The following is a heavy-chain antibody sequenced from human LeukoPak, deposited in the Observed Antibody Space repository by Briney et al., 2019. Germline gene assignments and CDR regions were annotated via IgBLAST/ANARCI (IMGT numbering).Heavy chain of an antibody. CDR3: ARGWRIAAAGTDY. Sequence: GGSLRLSCAASGFTFSSYAMPWVRQAPGKGLEWVAVISYDGSNKYYADSVKGRFTISRDNSKNTLYLQMNSLRAEDTAVYYCARGWRIAAAGTDYWGQGTLVTVSS. J-gene: IGHJ4*02. D-gene: IGHD6-13*01. V-gene: IGHV3-30-3*01. CDR2: ISYDGSNK. CDR1: GFTFSSYA.